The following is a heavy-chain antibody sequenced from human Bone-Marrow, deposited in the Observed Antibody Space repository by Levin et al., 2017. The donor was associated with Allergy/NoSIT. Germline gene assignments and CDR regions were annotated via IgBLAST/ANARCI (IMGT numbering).Heavy chain of an antibody. CDR1: GGSFSGYY. D-gene: IGHD3-22*01. Sequence: SETLSLTCAVYGGSFSGYYWSWIRQPPGKGLEWIGEINHSGSTNYNPSLKSRVTISVDTSKNQFSLKLSSVTAADTAVYYCARGRTMTLLDYWGQGTLVTVSS. CDR3: ARGRTMTLLDY. V-gene: IGHV4-34*01. CDR2: INHSGST. J-gene: IGHJ4*02.